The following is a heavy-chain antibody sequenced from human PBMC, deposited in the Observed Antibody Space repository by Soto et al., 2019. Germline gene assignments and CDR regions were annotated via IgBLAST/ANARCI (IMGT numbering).Heavy chain of an antibody. V-gene: IGHV1-18*01. Sequence: QVQLVQSGAEVKKPGASVKVSCKASGYTFTSYGISWVRQAPGQGLEWMGWISAYNGNTNYAQKLQGRVTMTTDTSTSTDYMELRSLRSDDTAVYYCARDYYGSGRLNAQNWFDPWGQGTLVTVSS. CDR2: ISAYNGNT. CDR1: GYTFTSYG. CDR3: ARDYYGSGRLNAQNWFDP. D-gene: IGHD3-10*01. J-gene: IGHJ5*02.